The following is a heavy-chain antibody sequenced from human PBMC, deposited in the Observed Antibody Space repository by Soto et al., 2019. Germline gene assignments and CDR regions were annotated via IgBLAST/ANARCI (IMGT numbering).Heavy chain of an antibody. D-gene: IGHD7-27*01. CDR2: IYYSGST. V-gene: IGHV4-59*11. CDR1: GGSINNHY. CDR3: ARANWFFDY. Sequence: SETLSLTCTVSGGSINNHYWSWIRQPPGQGLEWIGYIYYSGSTNYNPSLKSRVTMSVDTSKNQFSLKLSSLTAADTAIYYCARANWFFDYWGQGTXVTVS. J-gene: IGHJ4*02.